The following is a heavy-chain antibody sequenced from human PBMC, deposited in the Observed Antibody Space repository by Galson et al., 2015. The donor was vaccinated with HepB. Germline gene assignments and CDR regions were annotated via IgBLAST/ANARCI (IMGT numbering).Heavy chain of an antibody. CDR3: AKDGDYYYDSSGYRDYFDH. CDR1: GFTFSSYA. J-gene: IGHJ4*02. D-gene: IGHD3-22*01. Sequence: SLRLSCAASGFTFSSYAMSWVRQAPGKGPEWVSTISDSGGHTYSADSVKGRFTISRDISKNTLSLQMNSLRAEDTAVYYCAKDGDYYYDSSGYRDYFDHWGQGTLVTVSS. CDR2: ISDSGGHT. V-gene: IGHV3-23*01.